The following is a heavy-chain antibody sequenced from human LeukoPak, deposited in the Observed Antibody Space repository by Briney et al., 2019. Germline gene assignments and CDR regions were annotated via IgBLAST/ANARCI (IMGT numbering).Heavy chain of an antibody. CDR1: GFTFSSYW. CDR3: ARHYDSTAYSLDY. CDR2: IKQDGSQK. D-gene: IGHD3-22*01. J-gene: IGHJ4*02. V-gene: IGHV3-7*01. Sequence: PGGSLRVSCAASGFTFSSYWMTWVRQAPGKGLEWVANIKQDGSQKFYLDSVKGRFTISRDNAKESLFPQMNSLRAEDTAVYYCARHYDSTAYSLDYWGQGTLVTVSS.